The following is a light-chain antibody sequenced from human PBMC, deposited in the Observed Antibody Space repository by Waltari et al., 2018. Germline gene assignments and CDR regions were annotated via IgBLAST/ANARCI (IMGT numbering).Light chain of an antibody. Sequence: AIRMTQSPSSLSASTGDRVTITCRASQSVSTYLAWYQQKPGKAPKLLIYAASTLQRGVPSRFSGSGSGTDFTLSISCLQSEDFATYYCQQYYSIPPYTFGQGTKLEIK. CDR1: QSVSTY. CDR2: AAS. CDR3: QQYYSIPPYT. J-gene: IGKJ2*01. V-gene: IGKV1-8*01.